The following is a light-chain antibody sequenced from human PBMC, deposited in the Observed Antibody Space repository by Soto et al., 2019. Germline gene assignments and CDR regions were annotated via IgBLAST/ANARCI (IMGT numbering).Light chain of an antibody. V-gene: IGKV1-39*01. CDR3: QHADSFPIIT. Sequence: DIQMTQSPSFLSASVGDRVTITCRASQAISNYLNWYQQRPGKAPNLLIFGAKTLQSGVPSRFSGSGYGTDFTLTISSLQPEDFATYYCQHADSFPIITFGQGTRLEIK. J-gene: IGKJ5*01. CDR1: QAISNY. CDR2: GAK.